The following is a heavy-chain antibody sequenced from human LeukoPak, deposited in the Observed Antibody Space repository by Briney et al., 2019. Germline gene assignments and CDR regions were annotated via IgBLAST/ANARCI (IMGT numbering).Heavy chain of an antibody. D-gene: IGHD6-13*01. CDR3: AREGGSPASGAFFYYMDV. Sequence: GSLRLSCAASGVSFSSYTMSCVREAPGEGLGWVSCISSSSTYIYYADSVKGRFTISRDDAKNSLYLQMNSLRAEDTAVYYCAREGGSPASGAFFYYMDVWGKGTTVTVSS. CDR2: ISSSSTYI. V-gene: IGHV3-21*01. CDR1: GVSFSSYT. J-gene: IGHJ6*03.